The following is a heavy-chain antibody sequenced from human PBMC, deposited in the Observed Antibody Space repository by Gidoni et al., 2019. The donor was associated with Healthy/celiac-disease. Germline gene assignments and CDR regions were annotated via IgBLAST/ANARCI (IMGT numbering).Heavy chain of an antibody. V-gene: IGHV3-23*01. Sequence: EVQLLESGGGLVQPGGSLRLSCAASGFTFSSYAMSWVRQAPGKGLEWVSAISGSGGSTYYADSVKGRFTISRDNSKNTLYLQMNSLRAEDTAVYYCAKDDVWGSYRLGAFDIWGQGTMVTVSS. CDR3: AKDDVWGSYRLGAFDI. J-gene: IGHJ3*02. D-gene: IGHD3-16*02. CDR1: GFTFSSYA. CDR2: ISGSGGST.